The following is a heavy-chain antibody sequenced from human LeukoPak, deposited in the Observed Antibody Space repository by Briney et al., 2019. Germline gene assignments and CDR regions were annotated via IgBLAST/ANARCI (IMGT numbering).Heavy chain of an antibody. V-gene: IGHV4-39*02. CDR1: GGSISSSSYY. CDR3: ARDYNWFDP. CDR2: IYYSGST. J-gene: IGHJ5*02. Sequence: SETLSLTCTVSGGSISSSSYYWGWIRQPPGKGLEWIGSIYYSGSTYYNPSPKSRVTISVDTSKNQFSLKLSSVTAADTAVYYCARDYNWFDPWGQGTLVTVSS.